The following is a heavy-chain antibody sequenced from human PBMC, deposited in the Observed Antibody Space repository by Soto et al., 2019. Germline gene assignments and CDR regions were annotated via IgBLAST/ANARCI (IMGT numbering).Heavy chain of an antibody. J-gene: IGHJ6*02. CDR3: ARVHLFSGAAGTYGMDG. Sequence: SETLSLTCTVSGGSVSSGSYYWSWIRQPPGKGLEWIGYIYYSGSTNYNPSLKSRVTISVDTSKNQFSLKLSSVTAADTAVYYCARVHLFSGAAGTYGMDGWGQGTTVTVSS. CDR1: GGSVSSGSYY. V-gene: IGHV4-61*01. CDR2: IYYSGST. D-gene: IGHD6-13*01.